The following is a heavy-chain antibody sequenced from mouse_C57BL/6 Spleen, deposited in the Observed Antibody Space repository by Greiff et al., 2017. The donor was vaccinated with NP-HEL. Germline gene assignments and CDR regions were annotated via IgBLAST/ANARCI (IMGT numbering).Heavy chain of an antibody. CDR1: GFTFSSYA. CDR3: ARDGAYGSEDRFAY. J-gene: IGHJ3*01. Sequence: DVQLVESGGGLVKPGGSLKLSCAASGFTFSSYAMSWVRQTPEKRLEWVATISDGGSYTYYPDNVKGRFTISRDNAKNNLYLQMSHLKTEDTAMYYCARDGAYGSEDRFAYWGPGPLVPVSA. CDR2: ISDGGSYT. V-gene: IGHV5-4*01. D-gene: IGHD1-1*01.